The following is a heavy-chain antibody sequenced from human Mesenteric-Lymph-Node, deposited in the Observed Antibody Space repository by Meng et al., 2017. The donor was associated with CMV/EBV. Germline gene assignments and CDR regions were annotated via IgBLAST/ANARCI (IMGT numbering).Heavy chain of an antibody. CDR3: ARLFRV. D-gene: IGHD3-10*01. CDR1: GGSIISSSYY. J-gene: IGHJ4*02. V-gene: IGHV4-39*01. Sequence: TLSLTCTVSGGSIISSSYYWCWIRQPPGKGLECIGSIYYSGSTYYNPSLKSRVTISVDTSKNQFSLKLSSVTAADTAVYYCARLFRVWGQGTLVTVSS. CDR2: IYYSGST.